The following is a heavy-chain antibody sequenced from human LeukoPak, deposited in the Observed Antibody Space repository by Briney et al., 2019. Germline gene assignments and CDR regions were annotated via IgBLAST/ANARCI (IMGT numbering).Heavy chain of an antibody. CDR3: ARDDILTGSYSQDY. J-gene: IGHJ4*02. CDR1: GFTVSNYY. V-gene: IGHV3-66*01. Sequence: GGSLRLSCAASGFTVSNYYMSWVRQAPGKGLEWVSVIYSGGSTYYVDSVKGRFIISTDNSKNALYLQMSSLRAEDTAVYYCARDDILTGSYSQDYWGQGTLVTVSS. D-gene: IGHD3-9*01. CDR2: IYSGGST.